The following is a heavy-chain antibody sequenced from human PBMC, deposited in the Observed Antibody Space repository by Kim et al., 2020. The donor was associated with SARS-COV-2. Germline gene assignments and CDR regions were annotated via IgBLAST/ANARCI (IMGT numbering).Heavy chain of an antibody. V-gene: IGHV4-34*01. CDR2: INHSGST. Sequence: SETLSLTCAVYGGSFSGYYWSWIRQPPGKGLEWIGEINHSGSTNYNPSLKSRVTISVDTSKNQFSLKLSSVTAADTAVYYCARRSQRYCSSTSCYGGYFDYWGQGTLVTVSS. J-gene: IGHJ4*02. D-gene: IGHD2-2*01. CDR1: GGSFSGYY. CDR3: ARRSQRYCSSTSCYGGYFDY.